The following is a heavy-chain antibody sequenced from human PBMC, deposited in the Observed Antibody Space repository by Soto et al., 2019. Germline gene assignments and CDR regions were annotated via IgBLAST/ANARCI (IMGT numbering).Heavy chain of an antibody. Sequence: EVQLLESGGGLVQPGGSLRLSFAASGFTFSSYAMRWVRQAPGKGLEWVSAISGSGDSTYYADSVKGRFTTSRDNSKNTLYLQMNSLRAEDTAVYYCASRGSGSYYDYWGQGTLVTVSS. CDR1: GFTFSSYA. CDR3: ASRGSGSYYDY. J-gene: IGHJ4*02. CDR2: ISGSGDST. V-gene: IGHV3-23*01. D-gene: IGHD1-26*01.